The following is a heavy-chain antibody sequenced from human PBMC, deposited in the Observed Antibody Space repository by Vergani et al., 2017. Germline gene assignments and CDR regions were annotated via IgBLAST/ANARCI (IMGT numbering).Heavy chain of an antibody. Sequence: QVQLVESGGGLVKPGGSLRLSCAASGFTFSDYYMSWIRQAPGKGLEWVSYISSSSSYTNYADSVKGRFTITRDNAKNSLYLQMNSLRAEDTAVYYCARDQATIYGSGSYYYYYYGMDVWGQGTTVTVS. J-gene: IGHJ6*02. CDR3: ARDQATIYGSGSYYYYYYGMDV. V-gene: IGHV3-11*05. CDR2: ISSSSSYT. D-gene: IGHD3-10*01. CDR1: GFTFSDYY.